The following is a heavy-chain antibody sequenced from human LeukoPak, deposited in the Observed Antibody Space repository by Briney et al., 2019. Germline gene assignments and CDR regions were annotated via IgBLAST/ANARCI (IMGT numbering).Heavy chain of an antibody. J-gene: IGHJ4*02. CDR2: IKGDGSED. D-gene: IGHD1-14*01. CDR1: GFTFSSYW. CDR3: AKAGKIYYFDY. V-gene: IGHV3-7*03. Sequence: PGGSLRLSCAASGFTFSSYWMAWVRQAPGKELEWVANIKGDGSEDHYVDSVRGRFTISRDNSKNTLYLQMNSLRAEDTAVYYCAKAGKIYYFDYWGQGTLVTVSS.